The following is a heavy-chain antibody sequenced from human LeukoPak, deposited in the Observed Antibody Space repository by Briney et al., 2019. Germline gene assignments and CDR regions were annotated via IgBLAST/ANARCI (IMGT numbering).Heavy chain of an antibody. CDR3: AILGGDQSNWFDP. CDR1: GFTFSSYG. D-gene: IGHD3-10*01. Sequence: PGGSLRLSCAASGFTFSSYGMHWVRQAPGKGLEWVAFIRYDGSNKYYADSVKGRFTISRDNSKNTLYLQMNSLRAEDTAVYYCAILGGDQSNWFDPWGQGTLVTVSS. V-gene: IGHV3-30*02. CDR2: IRYDGSNK. J-gene: IGHJ5*02.